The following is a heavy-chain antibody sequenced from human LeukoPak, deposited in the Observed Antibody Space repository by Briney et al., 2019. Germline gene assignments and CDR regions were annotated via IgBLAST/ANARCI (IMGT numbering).Heavy chain of an antibody. V-gene: IGHV4-34*01. Sequence: SETLSLTCAVYGGSFSGYYWSWIRLPPGKGLEWIGEINHPGSTNYSPSLKSRVTISLDTSKNQFSLKLISVTAADTAVYYCARGGIAVAGTAYGMDVWGQGTTVTVSS. CDR1: GGSFSGYY. CDR2: INHPGST. D-gene: IGHD6-19*01. J-gene: IGHJ6*02. CDR3: ARGGIAVAGTAYGMDV.